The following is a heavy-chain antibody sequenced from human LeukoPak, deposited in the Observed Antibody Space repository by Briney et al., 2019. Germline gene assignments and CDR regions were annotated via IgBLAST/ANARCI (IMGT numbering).Heavy chain of an antibody. J-gene: IGHJ4*02. D-gene: IGHD3-22*01. CDR2: IYYSGST. V-gene: IGHV4-59*01. Sequence: PSETLSLTCTVSGGSISSYYWSWIRQPPGKGLEWIGYIYYSGSTNYNPSLKSRVTISVDTSKNQFSLKLSSVTAADTAVYYCARGYYYDSTPFDYWGQGTLVTVSS. CDR3: ARGYYYDSTPFDY. CDR1: GGSISSYY.